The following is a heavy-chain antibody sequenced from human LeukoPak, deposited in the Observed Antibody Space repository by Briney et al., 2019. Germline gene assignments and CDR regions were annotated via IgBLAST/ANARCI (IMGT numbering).Heavy chain of an antibody. CDR1: GFIFSNAW. V-gene: IGHV3-15*01. CDR3: TTAPYSSTFYFDY. J-gene: IGHJ4*02. CDR2: IKSKTDGGTT. D-gene: IGHD6-13*01. Sequence: GGSLRLSCAASGFIFSNAWMSWVRQAPGKGLEWVGRIKSKTDGGTTDYAAPVKGRFTISRDDSKNTLYLQMNSLKTEDTAVYYCTTAPYSSTFYFDYWGQGTLVTVSS.